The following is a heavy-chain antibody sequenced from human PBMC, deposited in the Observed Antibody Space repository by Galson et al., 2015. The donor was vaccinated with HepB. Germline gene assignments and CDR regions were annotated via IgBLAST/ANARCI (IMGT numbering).Heavy chain of an antibody. CDR3: ARGLSDFWNRYYYFDL. Sequence: SLRLSCAASGFTFNRYWMYWVRQAPGKGLEWVANIKHDGTEKYSVDSVKGRFTVSRDNAKNSLYLQMNSLRAEDTAVYYCARGLSDFWNRYYYFDLRGRGTQVTVSS. J-gene: IGHJ2*01. V-gene: IGHV3-7*03. D-gene: IGHD3-3*01. CDR1: GFTFNRYW. CDR2: IKHDGTEK.